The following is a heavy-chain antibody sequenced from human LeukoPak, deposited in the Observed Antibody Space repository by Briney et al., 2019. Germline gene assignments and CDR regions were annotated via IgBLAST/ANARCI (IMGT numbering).Heavy chain of an antibody. D-gene: IGHD1-7*01. V-gene: IGHV1-18*01. CDR3: ARAASIRTYYYYYMDV. CDR2: ISAYNGNT. J-gene: IGHJ6*03. CDR1: GYTFTSYG. Sequence: GASVKVSCKASGYTFTSYGISWVRQAPGQGLEWMGWISAYNGNTNYAQKLQGRVTMTTDTSTSTAYMELRSLRSDDTAVYYCARAASIRTYYYYYMDVWGKGTTVTVSS.